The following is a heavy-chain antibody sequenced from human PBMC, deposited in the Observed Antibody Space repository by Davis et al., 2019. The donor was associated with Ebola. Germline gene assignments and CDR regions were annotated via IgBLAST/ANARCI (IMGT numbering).Heavy chain of an antibody. CDR3: ARGVLSYDTTGPPPAF. J-gene: IGHJ4*02. CDR2: ISSDGGIT. CDR1: GFTFSRYW. D-gene: IGHD2-8*02. V-gene: IGHV3-74*01. Sequence: GESLKISCAASGFTFSRYWMHWVRQAPGRGLVYVSRISSDGGITSYADSVKGRFTTSRDNAKNTVHLQMNSLRAEDTAVYYCARGVLSYDTTGPPPAFGGQGTLVTVSS.